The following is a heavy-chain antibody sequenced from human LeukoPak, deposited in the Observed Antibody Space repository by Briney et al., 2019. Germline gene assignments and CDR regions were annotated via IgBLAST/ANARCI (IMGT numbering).Heavy chain of an antibody. V-gene: IGHV1-18*01. Sequence: ASVKVSCKASGYTFTSYGISWVRQAPGQGLEWMGWISAYNGNTNYAQKLQGRVTMTTDTSTSTAYMELRSLRSDDTAVYYCARGIPYYGSGSYYLRSSGADYWGQGTLVTVSS. CDR3: ARGIPYYGSGSYYLRSSGADY. J-gene: IGHJ4*02. D-gene: IGHD3-10*01. CDR1: GYTFTSYG. CDR2: ISAYNGNT.